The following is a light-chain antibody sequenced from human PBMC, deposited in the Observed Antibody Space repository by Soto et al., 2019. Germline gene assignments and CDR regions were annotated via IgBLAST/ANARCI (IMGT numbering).Light chain of an antibody. Sequence: GDRVTITCRASQSISSWLAWYQQKPGKAPKLLIYDASSLESGVPSRFSGSGSGTEFTLTISSLQPDDFATYYCQQYNSSSCTFGQGTKVEIK. V-gene: IGKV1-5*01. J-gene: IGKJ1*01. CDR3: QQYNSSSCT. CDR2: DAS. CDR1: QSISSW.